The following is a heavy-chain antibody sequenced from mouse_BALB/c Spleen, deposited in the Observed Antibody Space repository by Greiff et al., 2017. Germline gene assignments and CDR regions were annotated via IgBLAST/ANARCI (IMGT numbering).Heavy chain of an antibody. V-gene: IGHV5-6-5*01. CDR1: GFTFSSYA. CDR2: ISSGGST. D-gene: IGHD3-1*01. Sequence: EVQLVESGGGLVKPGGSLKLSCAASGFTFSSYAMSWVRQTPEKRLEWVASISSGGSTYYPESVKGRFTISRDNARNILYLQMSSLRSEDTAMYYCAFSLGLEAWFAYWGQGTLVTVSA. J-gene: IGHJ3*01. CDR3: AFSLGLEAWFAY.